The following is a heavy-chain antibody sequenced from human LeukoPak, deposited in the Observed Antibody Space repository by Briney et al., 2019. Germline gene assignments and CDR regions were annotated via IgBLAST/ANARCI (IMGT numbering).Heavy chain of an antibody. D-gene: IGHD6-19*01. Sequence: SETLSLTCTVSGGSISSYYWSWIRQPPGKGLEWIGYIYYSGSTNYNPSLKSRVTISVDTSKNQSSLKLSSVTAADTAVYYCARIAVAGTDFDYWGQGTLVTVSS. CDR2: IYYSGST. J-gene: IGHJ4*02. CDR3: ARIAVAGTDFDY. V-gene: IGHV4-59*01. CDR1: GGSISSYY.